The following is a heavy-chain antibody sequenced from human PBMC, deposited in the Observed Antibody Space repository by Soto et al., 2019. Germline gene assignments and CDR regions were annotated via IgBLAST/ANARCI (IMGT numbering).Heavy chain of an antibody. CDR3: VQGASTAHQPLDS. CDR1: GFIFRNFG. D-gene: IGHD1-26*01. J-gene: IGHJ4*02. CDR2: ISGDGNDK. Sequence: QVQLVESGGGVVQPGRSLRLSCAASGFIFRNFGMHWVRRAPGKGLEWVAAISGDGNDKYYADSMKGRFNISRDNFKNTLYRQLNSLRPEDTAVYHCVQGASTAHQPLDSWGQGVLVTVSS. V-gene: IGHV3-30*03.